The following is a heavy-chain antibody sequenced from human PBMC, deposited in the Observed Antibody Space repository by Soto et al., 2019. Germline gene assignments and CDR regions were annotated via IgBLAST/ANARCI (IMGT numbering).Heavy chain of an antibody. D-gene: IGHD1-7*01. CDR1: GFTFSTYW. V-gene: IGHV3-74*01. CDR3: ARGNFYTMDV. Sequence: EVQLVESGGGLAQPGGSLRLSCAASGFTFSTYWMHWVRQTPGKGLVWVSRIISDVSSSGYAESVKGRFTISRDNAKNTLYLQMNSLRAEDSAVYYCARGNFYTMDVWGQGTTVTVSS. CDR2: IISDVSSS. J-gene: IGHJ6*02.